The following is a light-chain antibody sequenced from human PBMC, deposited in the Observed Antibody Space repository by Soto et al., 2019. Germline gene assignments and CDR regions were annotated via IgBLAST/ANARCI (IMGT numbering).Light chain of an antibody. CDR2: EVP. J-gene: IGKJ2*01. CDR1: QSVFSSAAKKDY. V-gene: IGKV4-1*01. CDR3: QQYRSAPLT. Sequence: DIVMTQSPDSLAVSLGERATINCKSSQSVFSSAAKKDYLAWFQQRAGQAPKTLIYEVPTREPGVPDRFSGSGSGTEFTLTISNLQAEDVATFYCQQYRSAPLTFGQGTKVEMK.